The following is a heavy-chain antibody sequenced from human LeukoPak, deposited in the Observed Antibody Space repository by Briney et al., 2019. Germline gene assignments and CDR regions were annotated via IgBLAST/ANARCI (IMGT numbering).Heavy chain of an antibody. V-gene: IGHV3-66*01. CDR1: GLSVSGNH. CDR3: ANGSGVFDP. J-gene: IGHJ5*02. Sequence: GGSLRLSCAASGLSVSGNHMSWVRQAPGKGLEWVSLINNEASTDYADSVKGRFSISRDYSKSTLYLQMNSLKAEDTAVYYCANGSGVFDPWGQGTLVTVSS. D-gene: IGHD3-10*01. CDR2: INNEAST.